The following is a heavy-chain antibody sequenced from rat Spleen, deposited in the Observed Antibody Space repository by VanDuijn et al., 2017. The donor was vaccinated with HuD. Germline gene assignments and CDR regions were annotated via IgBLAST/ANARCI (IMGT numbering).Heavy chain of an antibody. CDR2: ISNGGGNT. J-gene: IGHJ2*01. CDR1: GFTFSNYY. V-gene: IGHV5-25*01. Sequence: EVQLAESGGGLVQPGRSMKLSRTALGFTFSNYYMAWVRQAPTKGLEWVASISNGGGNTYYRDSVKGRFTISRDNAKSTLYLQMDSLRSEDTATYFCARPDYSRFDYWGQGVMVTVSS. D-gene: IGHD1-2*01. CDR3: ARPDYSRFDY.